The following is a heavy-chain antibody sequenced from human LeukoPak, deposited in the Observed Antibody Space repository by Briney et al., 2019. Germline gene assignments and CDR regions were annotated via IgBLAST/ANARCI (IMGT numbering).Heavy chain of an antibody. J-gene: IGHJ4*02. D-gene: IGHD3-10*01. CDR1: GFSFSDYG. CDR3: ARDDGAGGPFDY. Sequence: PGRSLRLSCAASGFSFSDYGMHWVRQAPGKGLEWVAVISYDGSNKFYAESVKGRFTISRDNSKNTLYLQMNSLRAEDTAVYYCARDDGAGGPFDYWGQGTLVTVSS. CDR2: ISYDGSNK. V-gene: IGHV3-30*03.